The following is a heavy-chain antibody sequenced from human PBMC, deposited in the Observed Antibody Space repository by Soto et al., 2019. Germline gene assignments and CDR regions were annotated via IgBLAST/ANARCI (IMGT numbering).Heavy chain of an antibody. D-gene: IGHD6-19*01. Sequence: QVQLVESGGGVVQPGRSLRLSCAASGFSFSNYAMHWVRQAPGKGLEWVAFISYDGSNTYDADSVKGRFTISRDNSKNTLYLQMNSLRAEETAVYYCARDGGQWLPDYWGQGTLVTVSS. V-gene: IGHV3-30-3*01. CDR3: ARDGGQWLPDY. J-gene: IGHJ4*02. CDR2: ISYDGSNT. CDR1: GFSFSNYA.